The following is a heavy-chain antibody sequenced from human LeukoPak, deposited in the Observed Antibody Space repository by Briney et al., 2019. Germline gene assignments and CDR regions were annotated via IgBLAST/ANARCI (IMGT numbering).Heavy chain of an antibody. CDR3: ANKGSSGWRFDY. V-gene: IGHV3-30*18. CDR2: ISYDGRNK. J-gene: IGHJ4*02. CDR1: GFTFSSYD. Sequence: GRSLRLSCAASGFTFSSYDMHWVRQAPGKGLVWVAVISYDGRNKYYADSVKGRFTNSRDNSKNTLYVQMNSLRAEDTALYYCANKGSSGWRFDYWGQGTLVTVSS. D-gene: IGHD6-19*01.